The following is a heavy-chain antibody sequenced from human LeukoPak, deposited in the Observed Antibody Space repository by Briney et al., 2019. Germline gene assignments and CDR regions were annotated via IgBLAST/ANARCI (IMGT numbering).Heavy chain of an antibody. V-gene: IGHV3-23*01. CDR1: GFTFSDYA. Sequence: GGSLRLSCAASGFTFSDYAMTWVRQAPGKGLEWVSAVTGGDHSTYYAVSVEGRFTISRDNSKNTLYLQMNSLRAEDTAVYFCAKFSNYYYYFYYMDVWGKGTTVTVSS. J-gene: IGHJ6*03. D-gene: IGHD1-7*01. CDR3: AKFSNYYYYFYYMDV. CDR2: VTGGDHST.